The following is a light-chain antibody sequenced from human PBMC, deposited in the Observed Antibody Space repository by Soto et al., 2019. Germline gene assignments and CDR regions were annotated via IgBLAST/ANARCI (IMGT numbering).Light chain of an antibody. Sequence: QSVLTQPASVSGSPGQSITISCTGSSSDVGVYNYVSWYQQHPDKAPKLMIYEVSHRPSGVSDRFSGSKSGNTASLTISGLQAEDEADYYCSSFASSTTPMIFGGGTQLTVL. J-gene: IGLJ2*01. CDR3: SSFASSTTPMI. CDR1: SSDVGVYNY. CDR2: EVS. V-gene: IGLV2-14*01.